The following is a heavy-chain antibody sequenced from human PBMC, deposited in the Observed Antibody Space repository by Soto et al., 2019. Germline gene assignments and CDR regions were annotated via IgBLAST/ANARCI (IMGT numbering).Heavy chain of an antibody. Sequence: QVQLVQSGAEVKRPGSSVKVSCKASGDTFNFYSINWVRQAPGLGLEWMGRVNPIVSMSNYAQKFQGRVTMTEDKSTSIACMELSSLRSEDTAIYYCASSYGSGYRAFDYWGQGDLVTVSS. CDR3: ASSYGSGYRAFDY. CDR2: VNPIVSMS. D-gene: IGHD3-10*01. V-gene: IGHV1-69*02. J-gene: IGHJ4*02. CDR1: GDTFNFYS.